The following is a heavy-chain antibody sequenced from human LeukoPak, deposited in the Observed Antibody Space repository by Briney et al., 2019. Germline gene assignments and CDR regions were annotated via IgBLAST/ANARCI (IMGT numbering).Heavy chain of an antibody. Sequence: GGSLRLSCAASGFTFSSYGMHWVRQAPGKGLEWVSVIYSGGSTYYADSVKGRFTISRDNSKNTLYLQMNSLRAEDTAVYYCARVPTAVGGSGYYSYFDYWGQGTLVTVSS. CDR1: GFTFSSYG. J-gene: IGHJ4*02. V-gene: IGHV3-53*01. CDR3: ARVPTAVGGSGYYSYFDY. D-gene: IGHD3-22*01. CDR2: IYSGGST.